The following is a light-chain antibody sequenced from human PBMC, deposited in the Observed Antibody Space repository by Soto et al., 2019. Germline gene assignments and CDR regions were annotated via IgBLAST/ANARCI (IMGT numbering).Light chain of an antibody. CDR1: SSNIGASYD. CDR2: STD. CDR3: ATWDVTLNIWV. V-gene: IGLV1-40*01. Sequence: QSVLTQPPSVSGAPGQRVTISCTGSSSNIGASYDVHWYQQLPGTAPKLLIYSTDLRPSGVPDRFSGSKSGTSASLAISGLQSEDEADYYCATWDVTLNIWVFGGGTKLTVL. J-gene: IGLJ3*02.